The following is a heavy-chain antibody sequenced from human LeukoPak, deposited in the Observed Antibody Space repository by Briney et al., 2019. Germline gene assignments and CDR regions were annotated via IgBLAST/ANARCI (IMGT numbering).Heavy chain of an antibody. Sequence: SVKVSCKASGYTFTSYDINWVRQATGQGLEWMGGIIPIFGTANYAQKFQGRVTITADESTSTAYMELSSLRSEDTAVYYCARDPEQLGWFDPWGQGTLVTVSS. V-gene: IGHV1-69*13. D-gene: IGHD6-6*01. CDR2: IIPIFGTA. J-gene: IGHJ5*02. CDR1: GYTFTSYD. CDR3: ARDPEQLGWFDP.